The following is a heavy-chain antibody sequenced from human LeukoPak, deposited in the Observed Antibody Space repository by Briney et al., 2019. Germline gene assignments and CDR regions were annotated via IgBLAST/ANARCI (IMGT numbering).Heavy chain of an antibody. CDR3: ARGYIAAACYYGMDV. V-gene: IGHV1-3*01. D-gene: IGHD6-13*01. CDR1: GYTFTSYA. J-gene: IGHJ6*04. Sequence: GASVKVSCKASGYTFTSYAMHWVRQAPGQRLEWMGWINAGNGNTKYSQKFQGRVTITRDTSASTAYMELSSLRSEDTAVYYCARGYIAAACYYGMDVWGKGTTVTVSS. CDR2: INAGNGNT.